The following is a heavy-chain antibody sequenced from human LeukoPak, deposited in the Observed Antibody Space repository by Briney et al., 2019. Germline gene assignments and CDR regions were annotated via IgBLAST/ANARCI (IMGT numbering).Heavy chain of an antibody. CDR1: SGSISHHY. Sequence: PSETLSLTCTVSSGSISHHYWSWIRQPPGKGLEWIGYIDYSGSTTSNPSLKSRVTISVDTSKNQFSLRLSSVSAADTAIYYCAQSSTSAPYYYYYGLDVWGQGTTVTVSS. CDR2: IDYSGST. V-gene: IGHV4-59*11. D-gene: IGHD2-2*01. CDR3: AQSSTSAPYYYYYGLDV. J-gene: IGHJ6*02.